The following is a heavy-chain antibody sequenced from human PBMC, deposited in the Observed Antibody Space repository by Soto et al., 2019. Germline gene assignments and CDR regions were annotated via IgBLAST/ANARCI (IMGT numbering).Heavy chain of an antibody. Sequence: QVQLQQWGAGLLKPSETLSLTCAVYGGSFSGYYWSWIRQPPGKGLEWIGEINHSGITNYNPSLKSRITISGDTSKNQFSLKLSSVTAADTAVYYCARGRYSSASLYLGYWGQGTLVTVSS. CDR1: GGSFSGYY. V-gene: IGHV4-34*01. CDR3: ARGRYSSASLYLGY. CDR2: INHSGIT. J-gene: IGHJ4*02. D-gene: IGHD6-6*01.